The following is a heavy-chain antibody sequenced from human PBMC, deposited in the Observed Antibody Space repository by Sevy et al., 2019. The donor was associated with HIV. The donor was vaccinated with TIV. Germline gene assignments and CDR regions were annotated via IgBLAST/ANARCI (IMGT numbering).Heavy chain of an antibody. V-gene: IGHV3-23*01. CDR1: GFTFSSYA. Sequence: GGSLRLSCAASGFTFSSYAMSWVRQAPGKGLEWVSAISGSGGSTYYADSVKGRFTISTDNSENTLYLQMNSLRSEDTAVYYCAKVCNDYIWGSYRQGDYFDYWGQGTLVTVSS. CDR2: ISGSGGST. D-gene: IGHD3-16*02. J-gene: IGHJ4*02. CDR3: AKVCNDYIWGSYRQGDYFDY.